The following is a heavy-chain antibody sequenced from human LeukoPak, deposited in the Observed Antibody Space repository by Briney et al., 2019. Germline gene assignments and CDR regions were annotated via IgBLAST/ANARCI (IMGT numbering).Heavy chain of an antibody. Sequence: SETLSLTCAVYGGSFSGYYWSWIRQPPGKGLEWIGEINHSGSTNYNPSLKSRVTISVDTSKNQFSLKLSSVTAADTAVYYCARGEVTMVRGYDYWGQGTLVTVSS. J-gene: IGHJ4*02. CDR3: ARGEVTMVRGYDY. D-gene: IGHD3-10*01. CDR2: INHSGST. V-gene: IGHV4-34*01. CDR1: GGSFSGYY.